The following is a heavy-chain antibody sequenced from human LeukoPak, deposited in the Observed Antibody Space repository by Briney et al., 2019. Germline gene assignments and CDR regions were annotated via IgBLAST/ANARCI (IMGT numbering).Heavy chain of an antibody. Sequence: PGGSLRLSCAASGFTFSSYGMHWVRQAPGKGLEWVAVIWYDGSNKYYADSVKGRFTISRDNAKNSLYLQMNSLRAEDTAVYYCARDRYGDYDNWGQGTLVTVSS. V-gene: IGHV3-33*01. J-gene: IGHJ4*02. D-gene: IGHD4-17*01. CDR1: GFTFSSYG. CDR2: IWYDGSNK. CDR3: ARDRYGDYDN.